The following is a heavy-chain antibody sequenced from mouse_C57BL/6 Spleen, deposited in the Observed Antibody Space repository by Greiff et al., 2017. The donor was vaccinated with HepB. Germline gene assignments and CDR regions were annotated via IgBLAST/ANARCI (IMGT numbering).Heavy chain of an antibody. V-gene: IGHV5-17*01. D-gene: IGHD1-1*01. CDR2: ISSGSSTI. J-gene: IGHJ2*01. CDR1: GFTFSDYG. CDR3: ARTIYYYGSSHFDY. Sequence: EVNLVESGGGLVKPGGSLKLSCAASGFTFSDYGMHWVRQAPEKGLEWVAYISSGSSTIYYADTVKGRFTISRDNAKNTLFLQMTSLRSEDTAMYYCARTIYYYGSSHFDYWGQGTTLTVSS.